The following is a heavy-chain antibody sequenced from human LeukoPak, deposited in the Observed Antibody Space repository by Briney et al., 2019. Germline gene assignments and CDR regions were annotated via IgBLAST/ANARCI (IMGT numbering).Heavy chain of an antibody. CDR3: ATDGHDDFWSGYYPATVRHGWFDP. J-gene: IGHJ5*02. V-gene: IGHV3-74*01. Sequence: GGSVTLSCAASGFTFSSYWMHCVRQAPGKGLVCVSRINSDGSSTSYADSVKGRFTISRGNARNTLYLQMTSLRAEDTAVYYCATDGHDDFWSGYYPATVRHGWFDPWGQGTLVTVSS. D-gene: IGHD3-3*01. CDR1: GFTFSSYW. CDR2: INSDGSST.